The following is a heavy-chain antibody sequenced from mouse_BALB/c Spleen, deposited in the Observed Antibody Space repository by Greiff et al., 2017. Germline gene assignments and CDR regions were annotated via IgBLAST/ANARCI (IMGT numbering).Heavy chain of an antibody. Sequence: EVQGVESGGGLVQPGGSLKLSCAASGFTFSSYGMSWVRQTPDKRLELVATINSNGGSTYYPDSVKGRFTISRDNAKNTLYLQMSSLKSEDTAMYYCARDPLLFDYWGQGTTLTVSS. V-gene: IGHV5-6-3*01. J-gene: IGHJ2*01. D-gene: IGHD1-1*01. CDR2: INSNGGST. CDR3: ARDPLLFDY. CDR1: GFTFSSYG.